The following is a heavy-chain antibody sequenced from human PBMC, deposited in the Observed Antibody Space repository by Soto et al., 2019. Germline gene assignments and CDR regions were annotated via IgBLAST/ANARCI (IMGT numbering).Heavy chain of an antibody. CDR2: ISSSGSTI. CDR3: ARTNGYSYGPSRAGTDY. V-gene: IGHV3-11*01. CDR1: GFTFSDYY. Sequence: QVQLVESGGGLVKPGGSLRLSCAASGFTFSDYYMSWIRQAPGEGLQWLSYISSSGSTIYYADSVKGRFTISRDNAKSSLYLQMNSLRAEDTAVYYCARTNGYSYGPSRAGTDYWGQGTLVTVSS. J-gene: IGHJ4*02. D-gene: IGHD5-18*01.